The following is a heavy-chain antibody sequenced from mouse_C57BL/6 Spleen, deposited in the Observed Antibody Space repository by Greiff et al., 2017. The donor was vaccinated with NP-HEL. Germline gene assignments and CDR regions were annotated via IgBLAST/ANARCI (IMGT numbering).Heavy chain of an antibody. J-gene: IGHJ3*01. Sequence: EVQVVESGGGLVKPGGSLKLSCAASGFTFSSYTMSWVRQTPEKRLEWVATISGGGGNTYYPDSVKGRFTISRDNAKNTLYLQMSSLRSEDTAMYYCDRPYYGYDGGFAYWGQGTLVTVSA. CDR3: DRPYYGYDGGFAY. D-gene: IGHD2-9*01. CDR2: ISGGGGNT. V-gene: IGHV5-9*04. CDR1: GFTFSSYT.